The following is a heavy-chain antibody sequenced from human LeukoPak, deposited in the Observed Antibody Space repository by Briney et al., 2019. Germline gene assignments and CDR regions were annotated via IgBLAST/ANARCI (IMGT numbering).Heavy chain of an antibody. CDR1: GGSISSGGYY. D-gene: IGHD3-22*01. CDR2: IYYSGST. Sequence: SETLSLTCTVSGGSISSGGYYWSWIRQHPGKGLEWIGYIYYSGSTYYNPSLKSRVTISVDTSKNQFSLKLSSVTAADTAVYYCARLGNYYDSSGYFSDGYFDYWGQGTLVTVSS. J-gene: IGHJ4*02. V-gene: IGHV4-31*03. CDR3: ARLGNYYDSSGYFSDGYFDY.